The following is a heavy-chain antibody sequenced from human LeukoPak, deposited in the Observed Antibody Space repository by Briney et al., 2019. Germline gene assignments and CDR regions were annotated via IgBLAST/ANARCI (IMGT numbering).Heavy chain of an antibody. J-gene: IGHJ6*02. Sequence: SETLSLTCAVYGGSFSGYYWSWIRQPPGKGPEWIGEINHSGSTNYNPSLKSRVTISVDTSKNQFSLKLSSVTAADTAVYYCARGPNHYSNAYYYYGMDVWGQGTTVTVSS. CDR3: ARGPNHYSNAYYYYGMDV. CDR1: GGSFSGYY. D-gene: IGHD4-11*01. CDR2: INHSGST. V-gene: IGHV4-34*01.